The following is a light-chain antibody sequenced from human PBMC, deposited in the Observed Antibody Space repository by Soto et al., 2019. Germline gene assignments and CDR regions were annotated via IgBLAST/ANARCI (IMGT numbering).Light chain of an antibody. CDR3: AALDDSLNGVV. CDR2: SNT. V-gene: IGLV1-44*01. CDR1: SSNIGSNT. Sequence: QSVLTQPPSASGTPGQRVTISCSGSSSNIGSNTVNWYQQLPGTAPKLLIYSNTQRTSGVPDRFSGSKSGTSASLAISGLQSEEEADYYCAALDDSLNGVVFGGGTKLTVL. J-gene: IGLJ2*01.